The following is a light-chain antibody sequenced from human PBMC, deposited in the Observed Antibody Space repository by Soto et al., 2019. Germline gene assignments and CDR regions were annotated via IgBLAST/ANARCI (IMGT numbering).Light chain of an antibody. CDR2: GVS. CDR3: QQFGTSSLVT. J-gene: IGKJ3*01. V-gene: IGKV3-20*01. CDR1: QSVNTKY. Sequence: EIVLTQSPGTLSLSPGERATLSCRASQSVNTKYLAWYQQKPGQAPRLLISGVSSRATGIPDRFSGSGSGTDFILTLSRVEPEDFAVYYWQQFGTSSLVTFGPVTKVDIK.